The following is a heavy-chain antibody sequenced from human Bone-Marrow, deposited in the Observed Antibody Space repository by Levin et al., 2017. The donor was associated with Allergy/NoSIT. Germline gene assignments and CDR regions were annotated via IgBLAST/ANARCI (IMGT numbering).Heavy chain of an antibody. D-gene: IGHD3-3*01. CDR3: SRLGDLWSGYCDY. CDR1: GFSFSDSA. V-gene: IGHV3-73*01. Sequence: GGSLRLSCAASGFSFSDSAMHWVRQASGKGLEWIGRVRNKANSYATAYGASVRGRITVSRDDSKNTLYLEMNSLKSEDTAVYCCSRLGDLWSGYCDYWGQGILVTVAS. J-gene: IGHJ4*02. CDR2: VRNKANSYAT.